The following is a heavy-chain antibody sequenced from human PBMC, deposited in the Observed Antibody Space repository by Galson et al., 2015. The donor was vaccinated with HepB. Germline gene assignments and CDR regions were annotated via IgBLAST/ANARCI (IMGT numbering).Heavy chain of an antibody. CDR1: GGTFSSYA. D-gene: IGHD3-22*01. CDR3: ARAIVRSGYYLPRSYYYYGMDV. V-gene: IGHV1-69*13. CDR2: IIPIFGTA. Sequence: SVKVSCKASGGTFSSYAISWVRQTPGQGLEWMGGIIPIFGTANYAQKFQGRVTITADESTSTAYMELSSLRSEDTAVYYCARAIVRSGYYLPRSYYYYGMDVWGQGTTVTVSS. J-gene: IGHJ6*02.